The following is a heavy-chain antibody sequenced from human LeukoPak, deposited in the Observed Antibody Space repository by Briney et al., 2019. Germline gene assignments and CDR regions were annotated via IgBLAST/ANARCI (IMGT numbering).Heavy chain of an antibody. D-gene: IGHD4-23*01. J-gene: IGHJ4*02. Sequence: GGSLRLSCAASGFTFSSYSMNWVRQAPGKGLEWVSSISSSNSYIYNADSVKGRFTISRDNAKNTVYLQMNSLRAEDTAMYYCTREIGYDGISWGSDYWGQGTLVTVSS. CDR3: TREIGYDGISWGSDY. CDR2: ISSSNSYI. V-gene: IGHV3-21*06. CDR1: GFTFSSYS.